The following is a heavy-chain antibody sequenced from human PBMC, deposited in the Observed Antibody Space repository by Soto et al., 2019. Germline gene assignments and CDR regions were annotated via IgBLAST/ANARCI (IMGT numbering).Heavy chain of an antibody. Sequence: GGSLRLSCAASGFTFSSYGMHWVRQAPGKGLEWVAVIWYDGSNKYYADSVKGRFTISRDNSKNTLYLQMNSLRAEDTAVYYCARDLWDYYDSSGYYSYSGGMDVWGQGTTVTVSS. CDR1: GFTFSSYG. V-gene: IGHV3-33*01. CDR3: ARDLWDYYDSSGYYSYSGGMDV. D-gene: IGHD3-22*01. J-gene: IGHJ6*02. CDR2: IWYDGSNK.